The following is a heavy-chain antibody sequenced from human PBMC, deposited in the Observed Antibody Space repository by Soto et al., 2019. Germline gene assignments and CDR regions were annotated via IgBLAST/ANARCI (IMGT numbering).Heavy chain of an antibody. CDR1: GYTFTSYY. J-gene: IGHJ5*02. CDR3: ARASDHCSSTSCSLYNWFDP. D-gene: IGHD2-2*01. CDR2: INPSGGST. Sequence: ASVKVSCKASGYTFTSYYMHWVRQAPGQEREWMGIINPSGGSTSYAQKFQGRVTMTRDTSTSTVYMELSSLRSEDTAVYYCARASDHCSSTSCSLYNWFDPWGQGXLVTVYS. V-gene: IGHV1-46*01.